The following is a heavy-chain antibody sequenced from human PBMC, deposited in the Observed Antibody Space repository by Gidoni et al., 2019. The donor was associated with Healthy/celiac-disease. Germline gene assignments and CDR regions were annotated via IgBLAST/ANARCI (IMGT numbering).Heavy chain of an antibody. V-gene: IGHV3-23*01. Sequence: EVQLLESGGGLVQPGGSLRLSCAASGFTFRSYAMSWVRQAPGKGLEWVSAISGSGGSTYYADSVKGRFTISRDNSKNTLYLQMNSLRAEDTAVYYCAKVAGIVVVTIPNDAFDIWGQGTMVTVSS. J-gene: IGHJ3*02. CDR3: AKVAGIVVVTIPNDAFDI. CDR1: GFTFRSYA. CDR2: ISGSGGST. D-gene: IGHD2-21*02.